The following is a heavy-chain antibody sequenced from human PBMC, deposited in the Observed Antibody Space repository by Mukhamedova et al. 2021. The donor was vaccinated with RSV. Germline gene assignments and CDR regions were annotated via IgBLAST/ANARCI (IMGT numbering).Heavy chain of an antibody. J-gene: IGHJ5*02. CDR2: IYHSGST. Sequence: GYIYHSGSTNYIPSLKSRVTISIDTSKNQFSLKLSSVTAADTAVYYCARTVKGLRTLWFDTWGQGTLVTVSS. CDR3: ARTVKGLRTLWFDT. D-gene: IGHD4-11*01. V-gene: IGHV4-59*01.